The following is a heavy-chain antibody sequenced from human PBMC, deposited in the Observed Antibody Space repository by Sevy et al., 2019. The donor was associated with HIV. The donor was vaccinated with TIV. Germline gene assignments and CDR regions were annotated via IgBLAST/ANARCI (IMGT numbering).Heavy chain of an antibody. V-gene: IGHV4-39*01. CDR3: ARHRDYGGNLDFDY. Sequence: SETLSLTCTVSGGSISSSSYYWGWIRQPPGKGLEWIGSIDYSGSTYYNPSLKSRVTISVDTSKNQFSMKLRSVNAADMAVYYCARHRDYGGNLDFDYWGPGTLVTVSS. J-gene: IGHJ4*02. CDR2: IDYSGST. CDR1: GGSISSSSYY. D-gene: IGHD4-17*01.